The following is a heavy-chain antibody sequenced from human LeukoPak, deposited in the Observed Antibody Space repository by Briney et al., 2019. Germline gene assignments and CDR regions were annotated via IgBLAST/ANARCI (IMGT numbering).Heavy chain of an antibody. D-gene: IGHD6-13*01. J-gene: IGHJ3*02. CDR2: IYTSGST. CDR3: ARVPGYSSSWYGSGAFDI. V-gene: IGHV4-4*07. Sequence: PSETLSLTCTVSGGSINSYYWSWIRQPAGKGLEWIGRIYTSGSTNYNPSLKSRVTMSVDTSKNQFSLKLSSVTAADTAVYYCARVPGYSSSWYGSGAFDIWGQGTMVTVSS. CDR1: GGSINSYY.